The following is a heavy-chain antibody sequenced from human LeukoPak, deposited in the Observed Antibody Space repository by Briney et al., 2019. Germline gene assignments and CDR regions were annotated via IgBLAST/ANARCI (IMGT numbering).Heavy chain of an antibody. CDR2: IYTSGGT. D-gene: IGHD2-8*01. J-gene: IGHJ5*02. CDR3: ARALCIDGVCEWFDP. CDR1: GASITTDTYF. Sequence: ASETLSLTCAVSGASITTDTYFWTWIRQPAGKGLEWIGRIYTSGGTNYNPSLESRVTISVDRSKNQFSLRLRSVTAADTAVYYCARALCIDGVCEWFDPWGQGTLVTVSS. V-gene: IGHV4-61*02.